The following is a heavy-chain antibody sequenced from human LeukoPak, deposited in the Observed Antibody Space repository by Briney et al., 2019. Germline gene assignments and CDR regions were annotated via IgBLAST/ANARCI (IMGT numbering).Heavy chain of an antibody. V-gene: IGHV3-21*01. CDR2: ISSGSTYI. J-gene: IGHJ4*02. CDR3: ARGYSYGAPGFDY. D-gene: IGHD5-18*01. CDR1: GFTFSSYE. Sequence: PGGSLRLSCAASGFTFSSYEMNWVRQTPGKGLEWVSSISSGSTYIYYADSVKGRFTISRDNAKNSLYLQMNSLRAEDTAVYYCARGYSYGAPGFDYWGQGTLVTVSS.